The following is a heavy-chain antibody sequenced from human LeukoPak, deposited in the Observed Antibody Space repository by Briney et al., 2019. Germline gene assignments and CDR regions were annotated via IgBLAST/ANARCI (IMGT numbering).Heavy chain of an antibody. CDR1: GGAISSYY. V-gene: IGHV4-4*07. CDR3: PSGSSIADPADAFDI. CDR2: IYTSGST. D-gene: IGHD6-6*01. Sequence: SETLSLTCTVSGGAISSYYWSWIRQPAGKGLEWIGRIYTSGSTNYNPSLKRRGTMSVDTSKNQYALKLRSVTAADTAVYYCPSGSSIADPADAFDIWGQGTMVTVSS. J-gene: IGHJ3*02.